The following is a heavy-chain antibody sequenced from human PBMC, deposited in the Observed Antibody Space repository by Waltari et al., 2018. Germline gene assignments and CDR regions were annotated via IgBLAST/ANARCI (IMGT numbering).Heavy chain of an antibody. CDR1: GFTFNNYA. V-gene: IGHV3-23*01. D-gene: IGHD2-21*01. Sequence: EEQLLESGGGLVQPGQSLRLSCVASGFTFNNYAISWVRQVPGKGLGWVSVISGSGSSIYYGDSVKGRFTISRDSSKSTLYLQMNNLRAEDTAVYFCAKGGNGGATGYYWYYGLDVWGQGTTVTVSS. CDR3: AKGGNGGATGYYWYYGLDV. CDR2: ISGSGSSI. J-gene: IGHJ6*02.